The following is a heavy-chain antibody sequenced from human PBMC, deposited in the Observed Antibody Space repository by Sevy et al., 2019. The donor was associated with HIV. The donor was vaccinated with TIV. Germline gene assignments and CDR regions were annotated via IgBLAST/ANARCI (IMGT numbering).Heavy chain of an antibody. V-gene: IGHV3-30-3*01. J-gene: IGHJ4*02. D-gene: IGHD3-9*01. Sequence: GGSLRLSCAASGFAFRTYAFHWVRQAPGRGLEWVGLISSNGDNAFYANSVRGRFTISRDNSRNTLYLELNNLTPDDTAVYYCARGPEWELTSFLSHWGQGTLVTVSS. CDR1: GFAFRTYA. CDR2: ISSNGDNA. CDR3: ARGPEWELTSFLSH.